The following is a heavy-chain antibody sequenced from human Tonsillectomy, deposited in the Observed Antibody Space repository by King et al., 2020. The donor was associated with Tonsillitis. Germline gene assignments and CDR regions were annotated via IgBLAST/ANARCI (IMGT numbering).Heavy chain of an antibody. CDR3: TRYSSSSVFDY. D-gene: IGHD6-6*01. Sequence: QLVQSGGGLVQPGRSLRLSCTASGFTFGDYAMSWFRQAPGKGLVWGGFIRSKAYGGTTEYAASVKGRFTISRDDSKSIAYLQMNSLKTEDTAVYYCTRYSSSSVFDYWGQGTLVTVSS. CDR1: GFTFGDYA. V-gene: IGHV3-49*03. J-gene: IGHJ4*02. CDR2: IRSKAYGGTT.